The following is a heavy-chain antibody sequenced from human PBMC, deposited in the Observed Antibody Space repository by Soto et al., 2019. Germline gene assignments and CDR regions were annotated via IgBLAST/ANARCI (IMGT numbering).Heavy chain of an antibody. CDR1: GFSLSTSGVG. Sequence: QITLKESGPTLVKPTQTLTLTCTFSGFSLSTSGVGVGWIRQPPGKALEWLALIYWDDDKRYSPSLKSRLTITKDXXKXQXXLTMTNMDPVDTATYYCAHKANYDILTGYYLSFDYWGQGTLVTVSS. V-gene: IGHV2-5*02. CDR3: AHKANYDILTGYYLSFDY. D-gene: IGHD3-9*01. CDR2: IYWDDDK. J-gene: IGHJ4*02.